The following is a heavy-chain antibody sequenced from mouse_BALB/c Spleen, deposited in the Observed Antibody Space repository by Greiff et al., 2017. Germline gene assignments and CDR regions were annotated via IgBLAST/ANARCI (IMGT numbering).Heavy chain of an antibody. CDR1: GFNIKDTY. J-gene: IGHJ4*01. Sequence: VPLQQSGAELVKPGASVKLSCTASGFNIKDTYMHWVKQRPEQGLEWIGRIDPANGNTKYDPKFQGKATITADTSSNTAYLQLSSLTSEDTAVYYCASPDGDYAMDYWGQGTSVTVSS. V-gene: IGHV14-3*02. CDR3: ASPDGDYAMDY. CDR2: IDPANGNT.